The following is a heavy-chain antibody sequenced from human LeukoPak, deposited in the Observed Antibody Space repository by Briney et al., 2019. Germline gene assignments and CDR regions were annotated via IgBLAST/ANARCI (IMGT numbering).Heavy chain of an antibody. CDR3: AKDDGLPYYYYMDV. V-gene: IGHV1-2*02. J-gene: IGHJ6*03. CDR2: INPNSGGT. D-gene: IGHD3/OR15-3a*01. Sequence: ASVKVSCKASGYTFTGYYMHWVRQAPGQGLEWMGWINPNSGGTNYAQKFQGRVTMTRDTSISTAYMELSRLRSDDTAVYYCAKDDGLPYYYYMDVWGKGTTVTVSS. CDR1: GYTFTGYY.